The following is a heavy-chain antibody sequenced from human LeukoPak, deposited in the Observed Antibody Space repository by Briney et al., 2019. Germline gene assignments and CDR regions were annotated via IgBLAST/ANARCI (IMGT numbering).Heavy chain of an antibody. CDR2: IKQDGSEK. CDR1: GFTFSSYW. V-gene: IGHV3-7*03. Sequence: PGGSLRISCAASGFTFSSYWMSWVRQAPGKGLEWVANIKQDGSEKYYVDSVKGRFTISRDNAKNSLYLQMNSLRAEDTAVYYCARVVGGYCSSTSCPRTAYYYYGMDVWGKGTTVTVSS. D-gene: IGHD2-2*01. CDR3: ARVVGGYCSSTSCPRTAYYYYGMDV. J-gene: IGHJ6*04.